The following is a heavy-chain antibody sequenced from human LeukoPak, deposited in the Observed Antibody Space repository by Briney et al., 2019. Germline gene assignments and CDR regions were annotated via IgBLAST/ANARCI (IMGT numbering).Heavy chain of an antibody. CDR3: ARGPNYDFWSGFSWFDP. Sequence: GASVKVSFKASGYTLTSYDINWVRQATGQGLEWMGWMNPNSGNTGYAQKFQGRVTMTRNTSISTAYMELSSLRSEDTAVYYCARGPNYDFWSGFSWFDPWGQGTLVTVSS. CDR2: MNPNSGNT. V-gene: IGHV1-8*01. D-gene: IGHD3-3*01. CDR1: GYTLTSYD. J-gene: IGHJ5*02.